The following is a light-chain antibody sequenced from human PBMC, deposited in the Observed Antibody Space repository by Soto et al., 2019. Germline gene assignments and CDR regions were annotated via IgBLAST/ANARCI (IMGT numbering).Light chain of an antibody. CDR3: TSYAGSNNYV. Sequence: QSALTQSPSASGSPGQSVTISCTGTTRDVGGYNFVSWYQHHPGKAPKLMIFEVSKRPSGVPDRFSGSKSGNTASLTVSGLQAEDEADYYCTSYAGSNNYVFGTGTKLTAL. CDR2: EVS. V-gene: IGLV2-8*01. J-gene: IGLJ1*01. CDR1: TRDVGGYNF.